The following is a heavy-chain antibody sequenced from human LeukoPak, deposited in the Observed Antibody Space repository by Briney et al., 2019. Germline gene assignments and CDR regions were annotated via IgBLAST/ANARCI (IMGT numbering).Heavy chain of an antibody. J-gene: IGHJ4*02. Sequence: SETLSLTCTVSGGSISSYYWTWIRQAPGKGLEWIGHIYYSGGTNYNPSLKSRVTISVDTSKNQFSLKLSSVTAADTAVYYCARRGYSSGWYEGYFVYWGQGTLVTVSS. D-gene: IGHD6-19*01. CDR1: GGSISSYY. V-gene: IGHV4-59*08. CDR3: ARRGYSSGWYEGYFVY. CDR2: IYYSGGT.